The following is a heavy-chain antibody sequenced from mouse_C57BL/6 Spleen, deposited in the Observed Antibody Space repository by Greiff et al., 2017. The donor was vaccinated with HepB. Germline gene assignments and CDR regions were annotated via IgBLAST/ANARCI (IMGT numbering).Heavy chain of an antibody. Sequence: DVMLVESGPGMVKPSQSLSLTCTVTGYSITSGYDWHWIRHFPGNKLEWMGYISYSGSTNYNPSLKSRISITHDTSKNHFFLKLNSVTTEDTATYYCARGGLRPYFDYWGQGTTLTVSS. CDR3: ARGGLRPYFDY. D-gene: IGHD2-12*01. CDR1: GYSITSGYD. CDR2: ISYSGST. V-gene: IGHV3-1*01. J-gene: IGHJ2*01.